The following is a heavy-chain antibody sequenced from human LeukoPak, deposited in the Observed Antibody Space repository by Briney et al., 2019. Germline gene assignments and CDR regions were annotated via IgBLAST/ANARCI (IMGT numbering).Heavy chain of an antibody. CDR2: IYYSGSA. CDR1: GGSISSNGYY. V-gene: IGHV4-39*07. D-gene: IGHD3-9*01. Sequence: SETLSLTCSVSGGSISSNGYYWGWIRQPPGKGLEWIGAIYYSGSAYYNPSLKSRVTISVDTSKDQFSLKLSSVTAADTAVYYCARVRPYYDILTGYSEGAFDIWGQGTMVTVSS. J-gene: IGHJ3*02. CDR3: ARVRPYYDILTGYSEGAFDI.